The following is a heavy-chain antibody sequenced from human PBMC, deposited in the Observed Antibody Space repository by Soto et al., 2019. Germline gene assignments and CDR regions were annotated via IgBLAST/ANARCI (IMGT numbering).Heavy chain of an antibody. CDR3: AIKAGYDFWSGYYFWFDP. V-gene: IGHV4-34*01. Sequence: QVQLQQWGAGLLKPSETLSLTCAVYGGSFSGYYWSWIRQPPGKGLEWIGEINHSGSTNYNPSLKSRVTISVDTSKNQFSLKLSSVTAADTAVYYGAIKAGYDFWSGYYFWFDPWGQGTLVTVSS. CDR1: GGSFSGYY. D-gene: IGHD3-3*01. J-gene: IGHJ5*02. CDR2: INHSGST.